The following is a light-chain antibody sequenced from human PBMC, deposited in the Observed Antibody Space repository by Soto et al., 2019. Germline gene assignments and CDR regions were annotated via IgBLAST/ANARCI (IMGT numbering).Light chain of an antibody. V-gene: IGKV3-11*01. CDR3: HQRRNWQFS. Sequence: EFVLTQSPATLSLSPGEGATLSCRASQSVGNFLAWYQQKPGQAPRLLMYDASNRATGIPARFSGSGSGTAFTLTISSLVPEDFAVYYFHQRRNWQFSFGPGTKVEMK. J-gene: IGKJ3*01. CDR2: DAS. CDR1: QSVGNF.